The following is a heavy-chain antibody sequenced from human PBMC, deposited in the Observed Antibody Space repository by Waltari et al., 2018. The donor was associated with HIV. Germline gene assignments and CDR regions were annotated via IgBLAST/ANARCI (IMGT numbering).Heavy chain of an antibody. CDR3: TRQGGGRQNIAKYFDY. D-gene: IGHD2-21*01. CDR1: GFSLSTSGVG. J-gene: IGHJ4*02. CDR2: IYWDEDK. Sequence: QITLKESGPTLVKPTQTLTLTCTFSGFSLSTSGVGVGWIRQPPGQALEWLALIYWDEDKRYSPALKSRLTITKDTPKNQVVLTMTNMDPVDTATYYCTRQGGGRQNIAKYFDYWGQGTLVTVSS. V-gene: IGHV2-5*02.